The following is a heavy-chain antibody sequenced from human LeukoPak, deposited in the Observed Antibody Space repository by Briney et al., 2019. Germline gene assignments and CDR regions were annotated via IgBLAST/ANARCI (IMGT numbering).Heavy chain of an antibody. Sequence: SETLSLTCAVYGGSFSGYYWSWIRQPPGKGLEWIGEINHSGSTNYNPSLKSRVTISVDTSKNQFSLKLSSVTAADTAVYYCARSGYSYGPFYKRGVYYFDYWGQGTLVTVSS. CDR2: INHSGST. CDR3: ARSGYSYGPFYKRGVYYFDY. J-gene: IGHJ4*02. V-gene: IGHV4-34*01. CDR1: GGSFSGYY. D-gene: IGHD5-18*01.